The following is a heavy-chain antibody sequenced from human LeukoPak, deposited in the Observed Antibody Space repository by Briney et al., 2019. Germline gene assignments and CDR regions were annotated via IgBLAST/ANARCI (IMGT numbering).Heavy chain of an antibody. D-gene: IGHD2-15*01. V-gene: IGHV3-23*01. Sequence: GGSLRLSCAASGFTFSSYAMSWVRQAPGKGLEWVSAISGSGGSTYYADSVKGRFTISRDNSKNTLCLQMNSLRAEDTAVYYCAKSLRYCSGGSCYGGFDYWGQGTLVTVSS. J-gene: IGHJ4*02. CDR1: GFTFSSYA. CDR3: AKSLRYCSGGSCYGGFDY. CDR2: ISGSGGST.